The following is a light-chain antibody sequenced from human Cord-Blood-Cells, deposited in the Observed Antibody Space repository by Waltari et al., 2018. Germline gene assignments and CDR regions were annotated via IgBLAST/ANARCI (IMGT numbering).Light chain of an antibody. V-gene: IGKV3-20*01. CDR1: QSVSSSY. J-gene: IGKJ1*01. CDR2: GAS. Sequence: EIVLTQSPGTLSLSPGERATLSFRASQSVSSSYLAWYQQTPGQAPRLLIYGASSRATGTPDRFSGSGSGTDFTLTISRLEPEDFAVYYCQQYGSSPPLTFGQGTKVEIK. CDR3: QQYGSSPPLT.